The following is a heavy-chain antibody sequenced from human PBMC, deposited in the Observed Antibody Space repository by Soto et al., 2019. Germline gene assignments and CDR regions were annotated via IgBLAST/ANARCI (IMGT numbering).Heavy chain of an antibody. Sequence: SETLSLTCTVSGGSISSYYWSWIRQPPGKGLEWIGYIYYSGSTNYNPSLKSRVTISVDTSKNQFSLKLSSVTAADTAVYYYARDRGRLISYYYGMDVWGQGTTVTVSS. D-gene: IGHD3-10*01. J-gene: IGHJ6*02. CDR2: IYYSGST. CDR1: GGSISSYY. CDR3: ARDRGRLISYYYGMDV. V-gene: IGHV4-59*01.